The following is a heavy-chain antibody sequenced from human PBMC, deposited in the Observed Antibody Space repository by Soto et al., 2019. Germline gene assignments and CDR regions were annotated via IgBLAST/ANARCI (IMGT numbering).Heavy chain of an antibody. J-gene: IGHJ4*02. CDR1: GFTFSSYW. Sequence: GGSLRLSCAASGFTFSSYWMHWVRQAPGKGLVWVSRINSDGSSTSYADSVKGRFTISRDNAKNTLYLQMNSLRAEDTAVYYCAREGASYYDFWSGSGSDYWGQGTLVTVSS. D-gene: IGHD3-3*01. CDR2: INSDGSST. CDR3: AREGASYYDFWSGSGSDY. V-gene: IGHV3-74*01.